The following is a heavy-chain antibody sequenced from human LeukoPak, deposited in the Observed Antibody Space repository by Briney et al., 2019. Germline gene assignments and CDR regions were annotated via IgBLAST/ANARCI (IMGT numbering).Heavy chain of an antibody. CDR2: ISYDGSNK. CDR1: GFTFSSYA. J-gene: IGHJ4*02. CDR3: ATDVLDSSGY. D-gene: IGHD3-22*01. Sequence: GGSLRLSCAASGFTFSSYAMHWVRQAPGKGLEWVAVISYDGSNKYYADSVNGRFTISRDNSKNTLYLQMNSLRAEDTAVYYCATDVLDSSGYWGQGTLVTVSS. V-gene: IGHV3-30-3*01.